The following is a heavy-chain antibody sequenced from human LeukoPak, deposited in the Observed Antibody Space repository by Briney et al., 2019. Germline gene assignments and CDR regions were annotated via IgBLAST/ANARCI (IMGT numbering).Heavy chain of an antibody. V-gene: IGHV1-18*01. CDR3: ARVKLVHGWFDP. CDR2: ISAYNGNT. D-gene: IGHD1/OR15-1a*01. Sequence: ASVKVSCKASGYTFTSYGISWVRQAPGQGLEWMGWISAYNGNTNYVQKLQGRVTMTTDTSTSTAYMELRSLRSDDTAVYYCARVKLVHGWFDPWGQGTLVTVSS. CDR1: GYTFTSYG. J-gene: IGHJ5*02.